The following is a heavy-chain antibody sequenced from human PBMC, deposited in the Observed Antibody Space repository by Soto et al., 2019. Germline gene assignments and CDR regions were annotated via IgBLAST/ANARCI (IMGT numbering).Heavy chain of an antibody. Sequence: QVQLVQSGAEVKKPGSSVKLSCKASGGTISSHAISWVRQAPGQGLEWMGGIIPILGTTNYAQKFQGRVTITVDESMSTVYKELSSLRFEDTAVHYCARDRRPYDNGMDVWGQGTTVTVS. CDR1: GGTISSHA. V-gene: IGHV1-69*01. CDR3: ARDRRPYDNGMDV. J-gene: IGHJ6*02. CDR2: IIPILGTT.